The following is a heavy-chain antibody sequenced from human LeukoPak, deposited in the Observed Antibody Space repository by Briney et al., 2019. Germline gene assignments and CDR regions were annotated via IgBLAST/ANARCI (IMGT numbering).Heavy chain of an antibody. J-gene: IGHJ4*02. Sequence: PGGSLRLSCAASGFFFSSYGMHWVRLAPGKELEWVALIWYDGSNKYYADSVKGRFTISRDNSKNTLSLQMNSLRAEDTAVYYCARAHYNWNEPPFDSWGQGTLVTVSS. V-gene: IGHV3-33*01. CDR1: GFFFSSYG. CDR2: IWYDGSNK. D-gene: IGHD1-20*01. CDR3: ARAHYNWNEPPFDS.